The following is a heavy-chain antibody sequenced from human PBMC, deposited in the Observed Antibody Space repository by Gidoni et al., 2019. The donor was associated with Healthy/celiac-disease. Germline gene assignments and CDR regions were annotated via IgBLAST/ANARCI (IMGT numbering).Heavy chain of an antibody. CDR1: GFTVSSNY. Sequence: EVQLVESGGGLIQPGGSLRLSCAASGFTVSSNYMSWVRQAPGKGLEWVSVIYSGGSTYYADSVKGRFTTSRDNSKNTLYLQMNSLRAEDTAVYYCARGPPYAHEAFDIWGQGTMVTVSS. CDR2: IYSGGST. CDR3: ARGPPYAHEAFDI. D-gene: IGHD3-16*01. V-gene: IGHV3-53*01. J-gene: IGHJ3*02.